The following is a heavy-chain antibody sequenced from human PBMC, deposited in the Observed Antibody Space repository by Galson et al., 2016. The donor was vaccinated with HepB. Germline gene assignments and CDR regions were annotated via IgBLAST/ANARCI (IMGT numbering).Heavy chain of an antibody. J-gene: IGHJ4*02. CDR3: ARVGLYSGNYYLDY. D-gene: IGHD2-21*01. V-gene: IGHV1-69*06. Sequence: SVKVSCKAFGGTFSSYVISWVRQAPGQGLEWMGGIIPIFGTAEYAQKFQGRVTITADKSTSTAYMELSSLRSEDTAVYYCARVGLYSGNYYLDYWGQGTLVSVSS. CDR2: IIPIFGTA. CDR1: GGTFSSYV.